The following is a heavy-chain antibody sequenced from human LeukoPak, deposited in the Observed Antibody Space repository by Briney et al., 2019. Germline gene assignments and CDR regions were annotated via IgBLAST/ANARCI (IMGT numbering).Heavy chain of an antibody. V-gene: IGHV4-38-2*01. CDR1: GFSISSGYY. CDR3: ARGVTALRRFDY. D-gene: IGHD2-21*02. CDR2: IYHSGAT. Sequence: PSETLSLTCAVSGFSISSGYYWVWIRQPPGKGREWIGTIYHSGATFHNPSLKSRVTISVDTSMNQFSLKLNYVTATDTAVYFCARGVTALRRFDYWGQGTLVTVSS. J-gene: IGHJ4*02.